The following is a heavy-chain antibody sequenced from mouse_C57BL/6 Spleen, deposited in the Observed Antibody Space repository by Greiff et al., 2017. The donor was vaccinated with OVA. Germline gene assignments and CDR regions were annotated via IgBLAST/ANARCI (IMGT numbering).Heavy chain of an antibody. D-gene: IGHD2-4*01. V-gene: IGHV1-69*01. CDR2: IDPSDSYT. CDR3: ARAGVYDYDGGPEAY. J-gene: IGHJ3*01. CDR1: GYTFTSYW. Sequence: VQLQQPGAELVMPGASVKLSCKASGYTFTSYWMHWVKQRPGQGLEWIGEIDPSDSYTNYNQKFKGKSTLTVDKSSSTAYMQLSSLTSEDSAVYYCARAGVYDYDGGPEAYWGQGTLVTVSA.